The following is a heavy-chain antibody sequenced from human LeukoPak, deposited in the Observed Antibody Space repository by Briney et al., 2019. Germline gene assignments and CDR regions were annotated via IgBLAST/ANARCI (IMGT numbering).Heavy chain of an antibody. J-gene: IGHJ6*02. V-gene: IGHV3-30*03. Sequence: GGSLRLSCAASGFSFSNYGMHWVRQAPGKGLEWVAIISYDGSNKYYADSVKGRFTISRDNSKNSLYLQMNRLRAEDTAVYYCARDKRGVAGPYYYYGMDVWGQGTTVTVSS. CDR1: GFSFSNYG. D-gene: IGHD6-19*01. CDR3: ARDKRGVAGPYYYYGMDV. CDR2: ISYDGSNK.